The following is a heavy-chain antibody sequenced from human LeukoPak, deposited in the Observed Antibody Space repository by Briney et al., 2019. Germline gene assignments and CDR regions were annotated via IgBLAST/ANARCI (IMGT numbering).Heavy chain of an antibody. CDR2: IKSKTDGGTT. D-gene: IGHD6-19*01. J-gene: IGHJ4*02. CDR1: EFTFSNTW. CDR3: TTDPSSGWYGLFYFDY. Sequence: GGSLRLFCAASEFTFSNTWMSWVRQAPGKGLEWVGRIKSKTDGGTTDYAAPVKGRFTISRDDSKNTLYLQMNSLKTEDTAVYYCTTDPSSGWYGLFYFDYWGQGTLVTVSS. V-gene: IGHV3-15*01.